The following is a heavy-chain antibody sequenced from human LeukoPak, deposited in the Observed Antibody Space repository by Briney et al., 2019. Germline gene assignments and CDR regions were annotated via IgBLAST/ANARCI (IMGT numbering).Heavy chain of an antibody. CDR3: AKGQSTIATRRFDS. CDR2: ISTNSANT. V-gene: IGHV3-23*01. CDR1: GFTFSTYG. J-gene: IGHJ4*02. Sequence: GGSLRLSCAASGFTFSTYGMNWVRQAPGKGLEWVSTISTNSANTYYTDSVKGRFTISRDNSKDTLFMQMNSLRDEDTAVYYCAKGQSTIATRRFDSWGQGTLVTVSS. D-gene: IGHD6-6*01.